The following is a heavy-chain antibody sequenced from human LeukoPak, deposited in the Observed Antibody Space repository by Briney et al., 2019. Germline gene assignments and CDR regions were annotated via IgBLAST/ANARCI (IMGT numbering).Heavy chain of an antibody. CDR1: GFTFSSYG. CDR2: INSDGSSK. V-gene: IGHV3-74*01. Sequence: PGGSLRLSCAASGFTFSSYGMHWVRQAPGKGLVWVSRINSDGSSKTYADSVKGRFTISRDNAKNTLYLQMNSLRAEDTAVYYCARVDLPLDFWSGYYFGGNGGYFDYWGQGTLVTVSS. J-gene: IGHJ4*02. D-gene: IGHD3-3*01. CDR3: ARVDLPLDFWSGYYFGGNGGYFDY.